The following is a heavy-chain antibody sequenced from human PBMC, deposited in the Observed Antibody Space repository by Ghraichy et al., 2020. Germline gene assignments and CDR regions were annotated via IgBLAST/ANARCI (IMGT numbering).Heavy chain of an antibody. J-gene: IGHJ6*02. CDR3: AKVDCSGGSCYFEYYYYGMDV. D-gene: IGHD2-15*01. CDR1: GFTFSSYA. V-gene: IGHV3-23*01. Sequence: GESLNISCAASGFTFSSYAMSWVRQAPGKGLEWVSAISGSGGSTYYADSVKGRFTISRDNSKNTLYLQMNSLRAEDTAVYYCAKVDCSGGSCYFEYYYYGMDVWGQGTTVTVS. CDR2: ISGSGGST.